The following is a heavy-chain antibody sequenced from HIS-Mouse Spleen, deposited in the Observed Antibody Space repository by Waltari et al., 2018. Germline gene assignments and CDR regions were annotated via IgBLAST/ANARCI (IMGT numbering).Heavy chain of an antibody. Sequence: EVQLVETGGGLIQPGGSLRLSCAAYGFTVSSNYMSWVRQAPGRGLEWVSVIYSVGRTYYADSVKGRFTISRDNSKNTRYLQMNSLRAEDTAVYYCARGQGGGRYSSSWYAFDIWGQGTMVTVSS. CDR2: IYSVGRT. CDR1: GFTVSSNY. J-gene: IGHJ3*02. V-gene: IGHV3-53*02. CDR3: ARGQGGGRYSSSWYAFDI. D-gene: IGHD6-13*01.